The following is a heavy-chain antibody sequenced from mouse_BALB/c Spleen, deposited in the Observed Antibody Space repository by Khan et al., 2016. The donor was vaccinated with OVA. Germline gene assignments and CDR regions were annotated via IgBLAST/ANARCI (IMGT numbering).Heavy chain of an antibody. CDR2: INPSNGDT. CDR3: ARSGYGNPFAY. V-gene: IGHV1S81*02. CDR1: GYTFTSFY. D-gene: IGHD2-1*01. J-gene: IGHJ3*01. Sequence: QVQLKQSGAELVKPGASVKISCKASGYTFTSFYMYWVKQRPGQGLEWIGGINPSNGDTHFHEKFKSKATLTVDKSSTTAYMQFSSLTSEDSAVSYCARSGYGNPFAYWGQGTLVTVSA.